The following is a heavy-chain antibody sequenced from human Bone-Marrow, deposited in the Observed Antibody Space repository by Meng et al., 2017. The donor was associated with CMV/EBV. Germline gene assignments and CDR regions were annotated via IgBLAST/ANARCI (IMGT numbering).Heavy chain of an antibody. CDR2: IIPIFGTA. V-gene: IGHV1-69*05. CDR1: GGTFSSYA. D-gene: IGHD2-2*01. CDR3: AREGYCSSTSCYGHAFDI. J-gene: IGHJ3*02. Sequence: SVKVSCKASGGTFSSYAISWVRQAPGQGLEWMGGIIPIFGTANYAQKFQGRVTITTDESTSTAYMELSSLRSEDTAAYYCAREGYCSSTSCYGHAFDIWGQGTMVTVSS.